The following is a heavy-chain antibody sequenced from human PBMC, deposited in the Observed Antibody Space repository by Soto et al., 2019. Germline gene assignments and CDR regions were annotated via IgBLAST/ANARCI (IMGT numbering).Heavy chain of an antibody. V-gene: IGHV4-31*03. Sequence: QVQLQESGPGLVKPSQTLSLTCTVSGGSISSGGYYWSWIRQHPGKGLEWIGYIYYSGSTYYNLSLKSRVTISVDTSKNQFSLKLSSVTAADTAVYYCARVAARYYYYYYMDVWGKGTTVTVSS. CDR3: ARVAARYYYYYYMDV. J-gene: IGHJ6*03. CDR2: IYYSGST. D-gene: IGHD6-6*01. CDR1: GGSISSGGYY.